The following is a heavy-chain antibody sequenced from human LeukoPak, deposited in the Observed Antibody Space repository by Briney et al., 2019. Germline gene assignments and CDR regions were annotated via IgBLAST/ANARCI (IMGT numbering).Heavy chain of an antibody. D-gene: IGHD6-13*01. V-gene: IGHV4-30-4*08. CDR2: IYYSGST. Sequence: PSETLSLTCTVSGGSISSGNYYWSWIRQPPGKGLEWIGYIYYSGSTYYNPSLKNRIAISVDTSKNQFSLKLSSVTAADTAVYYCARSSFYSSSWYFDYWGQGTLVTVSS. CDR1: GGSISSGNYY. J-gene: IGHJ4*02. CDR3: ARSSFYSSSWYFDY.